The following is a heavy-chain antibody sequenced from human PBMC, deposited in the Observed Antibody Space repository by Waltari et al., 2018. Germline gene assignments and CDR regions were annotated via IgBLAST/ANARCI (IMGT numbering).Heavy chain of an antibody. CDR1: GFPFSNFW. CDR2: IDQDGSEK. V-gene: IGHV3-7*01. Sequence: EVPLVESGGGLVQPGGSLRLSCAASGFPFSNFWMRWVRQAPGRGLEWVVNIDQDGSEKYYVDFLKGRFTISRDNARNSLYLHMNSLSADDTAVYYCARYYDGIGNDDHFDYWGQGTLITVSS. D-gene: IGHD3-22*01. CDR3: ARYYDGIGNDDHFDY. J-gene: IGHJ4*02.